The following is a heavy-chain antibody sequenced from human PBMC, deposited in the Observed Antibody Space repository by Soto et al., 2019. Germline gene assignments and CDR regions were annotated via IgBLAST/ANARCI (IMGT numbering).Heavy chain of an antibody. V-gene: IGHV3-66*01. CDR1: GFTVSSSY. Sequence: PGGSLRLSCAASGFTVSSSYMSWVRQAPGKGLEWVSVIYSGGSTYYADSVKGRFTISRDNSKNTLYLQMNSLRAEDTAVYYCARYSSGWGNTYFDYWGQGTLVTVSS. J-gene: IGHJ4*02. CDR2: IYSGGST. D-gene: IGHD6-19*01. CDR3: ARYSSGWGNTYFDY.